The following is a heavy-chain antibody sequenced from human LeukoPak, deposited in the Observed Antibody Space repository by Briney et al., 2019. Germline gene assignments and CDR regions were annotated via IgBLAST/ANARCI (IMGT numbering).Heavy chain of an antibody. CDR2: AKQDGSEK. J-gene: IGHJ4*02. V-gene: IGHV3-7*01. CDR1: GFTFSSYW. D-gene: IGHD4-17*01. Sequence: GGSLRLSCAASGFTFSSYWMSWVRQAPGKGLEWVANAKQDGSEKYYVDSVKGRFTISRDNAKNSLYLQMNSLRAEDTAAYHCTREATTVTYFRRQARYFDYWGQGTLVTVSS. CDR3: TREATTVTYFRRQARYFDY.